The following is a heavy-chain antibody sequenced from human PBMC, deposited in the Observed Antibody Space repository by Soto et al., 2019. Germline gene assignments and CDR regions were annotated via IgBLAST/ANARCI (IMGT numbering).Heavy chain of an antibody. Sequence: SETLSLTCAVYGGCFSGYYWSWIRQPPGKGLEWIGEINHSGSTNYNPSLKSRVTISVDTSKNQFSLKLSSVTAADTAVYYCAGKHSGYELTALDYWGQGTLVTVSS. D-gene: IGHD5-12*01. V-gene: IGHV4-34*01. CDR2: INHSGST. CDR3: AGKHSGYELTALDY. J-gene: IGHJ4*02. CDR1: GGCFSGYY.